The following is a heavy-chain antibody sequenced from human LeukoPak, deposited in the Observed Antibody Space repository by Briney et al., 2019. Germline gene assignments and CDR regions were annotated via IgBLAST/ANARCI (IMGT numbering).Heavy chain of an antibody. J-gene: IGHJ6*04. CDR2: ISSSGSTI. D-gene: IGHD3-10*02. Sequence: GGSLRLSCAASEFAFSKFGMSWVRQAPGKGLEWVSYISSSGSTIYYADSVKGRFTISRDNAKNSLYLQMNSLRAEDTAVYYCAELGITMIGGVWGKGTTVTISS. CDR3: AELGITMIGGV. V-gene: IGHV3-48*03. CDR1: EFAFSKFG.